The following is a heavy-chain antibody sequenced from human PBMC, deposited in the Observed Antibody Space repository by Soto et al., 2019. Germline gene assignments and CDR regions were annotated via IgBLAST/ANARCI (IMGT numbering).Heavy chain of an antibody. V-gene: IGHV3-33*01. CDR1: GFTFSSYG. Sequence: QVQLVESGGGVVQPGRSLRLSCAASGFTFSSYGMHWVRQAPGKGLEWVAVIWYDGSNKYYADSVKGRFTISRDNSKNTLYLQMNSLRAEDTAVYYCAREPQALYGGHDYWGQGTLVTVSS. J-gene: IGHJ4*02. CDR2: IWYDGSNK. CDR3: AREPQALYGGHDY. D-gene: IGHD4-17*01.